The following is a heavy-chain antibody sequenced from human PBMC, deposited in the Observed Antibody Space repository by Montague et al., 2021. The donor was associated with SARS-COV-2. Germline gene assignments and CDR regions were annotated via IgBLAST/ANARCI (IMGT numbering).Heavy chain of an antibody. CDR2: ISSTGGST. D-gene: IGHD3-10*01. J-gene: IGHJ5*02. Sequence: SLRLSCAASGFTFSSYAMIWVRQAPGKGLEWVSTISSTGGSTYYTDSVKGRFIISRDNSRNTVYMQMNNLRAGDTAVYYCAKGFTYYFASGGYPNYFDPWGQGTLVSVSS. CDR3: AKGFTYYFASGGYPNYFDP. V-gene: IGHV3-23*01. CDR1: GFTFSSYA.